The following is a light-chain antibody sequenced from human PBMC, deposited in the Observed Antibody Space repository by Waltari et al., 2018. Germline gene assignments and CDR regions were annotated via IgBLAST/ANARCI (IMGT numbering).Light chain of an antibody. CDR3: QAWDSSTYV. Sequence: SYELTEPPSVSGSPGQTASITCSGDKVGDKSACWYQQKPGKSPVLVIYLATKRPSAIPGRFAGSKSGNTATLTISGTQTMDEADYYCQAWDSSTYVFGTGTKVTVL. V-gene: IGLV3-1*01. CDR2: LAT. J-gene: IGLJ1*01. CDR1: KVGDKS.